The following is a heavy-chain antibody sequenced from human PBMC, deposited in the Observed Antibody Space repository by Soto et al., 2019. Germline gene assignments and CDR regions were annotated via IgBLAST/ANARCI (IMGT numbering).Heavy chain of an antibody. Sequence: QITLKESGPTVVKPTQTLTLTCSFSGFSLSTSGVGVGWIRQSPGKSPEWLALIYWDDDKRYRPSLKNRLTSTRDTSKTQVVLIMTDMDPVDTATYYCAHRRARTAARDDAFDIWGQGTMVTISS. D-gene: IGHD6-6*01. CDR3: AHRRARTAARDDAFDI. CDR1: GFSLSTSGVG. CDR2: IYWDDDK. J-gene: IGHJ3*02. V-gene: IGHV2-5*02.